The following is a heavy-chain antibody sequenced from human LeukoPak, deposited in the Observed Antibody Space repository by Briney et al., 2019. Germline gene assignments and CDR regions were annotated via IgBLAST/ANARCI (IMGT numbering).Heavy chain of an antibody. V-gene: IGHV4-31*03. CDR2: IYYSGST. CDR1: GGSISSGGYY. Sequence: SQTLSLTCTVSGGSISSGGYYWSWIRQHPGKGLEWIGYIYYSGSTYYNPSLKSRVTISVDTSKNQFSLKLSSVTAADTAVYYCARGMRLGNWFDPWGQGTLVTVSS. J-gene: IGHJ5*02. CDR3: ARGMRLGNWFDP. D-gene: IGHD1-26*01.